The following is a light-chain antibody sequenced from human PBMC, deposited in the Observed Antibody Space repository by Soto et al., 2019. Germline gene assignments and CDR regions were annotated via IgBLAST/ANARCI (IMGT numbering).Light chain of an antibody. V-gene: IGLV2-8*01. Sequence: QSVPTQPPSASGSPGQSVTFSCTGTSSDVGGDNYVSWYQQYPGKAPKLMIYEVYKRPPGVPDRFSGSKSGNTASLTVSGLQPEDEADYYCSAYAGSSTWVFGGGTKLTVL. CDR3: SAYAGSSTWV. J-gene: IGLJ2*01. CDR2: EVY. CDR1: SSDVGGDNY.